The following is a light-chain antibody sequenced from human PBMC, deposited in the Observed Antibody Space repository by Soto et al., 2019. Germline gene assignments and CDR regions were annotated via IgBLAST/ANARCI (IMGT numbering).Light chain of an antibody. J-gene: IGKJ4*01. CDR1: QTISSY. CDR2: DES. Sequence: EIDLTQSPATLSSSLGERATLSCRASQTISSYLAWYQQKPGQAPRLLIYDESNRHSGVPSRFSGRRSATDFTLTIGSLQPEDFAAYYCQQRKNSPRTFGGGTKVEIK. V-gene: IGKV3-11*01. CDR3: QQRKNSPRT.